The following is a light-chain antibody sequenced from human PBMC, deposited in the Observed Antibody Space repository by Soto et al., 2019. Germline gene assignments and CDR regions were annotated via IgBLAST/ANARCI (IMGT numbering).Light chain of an antibody. V-gene: IGKV1-8*01. J-gene: IGKJ5*01. CDR3: QQYYSYPIT. CDR2: AAS. CDR1: QGISSY. Sequence: ASRMTQSPSSLSASTGDRVTITCRASQGISSYLAWYQQKPGKAPKLLIYAASTLQSGVPSRFSGSGSGTDFTLTISCLQSEDFATYYCQQYYSYPITFGQGTRLEIK.